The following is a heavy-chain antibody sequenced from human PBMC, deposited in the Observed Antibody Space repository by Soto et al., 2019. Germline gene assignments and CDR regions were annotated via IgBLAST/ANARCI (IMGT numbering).Heavy chain of an antibody. CDR3: ARGRWTQTTADYYLDY. J-gene: IGHJ4*02. CDR1: GYTFSGYA. Sequence: QVQLVQSGADVKKPGAPVKGSCKASGYTFSGYALHWVRQAPGQRLEWMGWINAGNGNTKYSQKFQGRVTTTRDTSASTAYMELSSLRSEDTAVYYCARGRWTQTTADYYLDYWGQGTLVTVSS. D-gene: IGHD1-1*01. CDR2: INAGNGNT. V-gene: IGHV1-3*01.